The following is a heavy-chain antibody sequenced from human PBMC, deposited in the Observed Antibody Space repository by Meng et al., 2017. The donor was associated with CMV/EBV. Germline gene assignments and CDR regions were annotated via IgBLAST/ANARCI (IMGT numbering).Heavy chain of an antibody. D-gene: IGHD1-1*01. V-gene: IGHV5-51*01. CDR3: ARRGLEWPRDPNYYFDY. J-gene: IGHJ4*02. CDR2: IYPGDSDT. CDR1: GYSFTSYW. Sequence: VESLKISCKGSGYSFTSYWIGWVRQMPGKGLEWMGIIYPGDSDTRYSPSFQGQVTISADKSISTAYLQWSSLKASDTAMYYCARRGLEWPRDPNYYFDYWGQGTLVSVSS.